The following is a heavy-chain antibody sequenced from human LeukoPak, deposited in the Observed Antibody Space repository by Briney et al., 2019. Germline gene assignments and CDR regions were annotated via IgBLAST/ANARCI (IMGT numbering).Heavy chain of an antibody. CDR3: ARGRSRYSSFGWFDP. J-gene: IGHJ5*02. CDR2: INHSGST. Sequence: PSETLSLTCAVYGGSFSGYYWSWIRQPPGKGLEWIGEINHSGSTNYNPSLKSRVTISVDTSKNQFSLKLSSVTAADTAVYYCARGRSRYSSFGWFDPWSQGTLVTVSS. CDR1: GGSFSGYY. V-gene: IGHV4-34*01. D-gene: IGHD6-13*01.